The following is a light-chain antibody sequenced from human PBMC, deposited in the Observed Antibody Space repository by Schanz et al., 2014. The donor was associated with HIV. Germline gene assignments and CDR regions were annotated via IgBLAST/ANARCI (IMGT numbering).Light chain of an antibody. CDR3: QKYNSAPLT. CDR1: QSISSW. V-gene: IGKV1-5*03. J-gene: IGKJ4*01. Sequence: DIQMTQSPSTLSASVGDRVTITCRASQSISSWLAWYQQKPGKAPKLLIYKASSLESGVPSRFSGSGSGTEFTLTISSLQPDDFATYYCQKYNSAPLTFGGGTKVEIK. CDR2: KAS.